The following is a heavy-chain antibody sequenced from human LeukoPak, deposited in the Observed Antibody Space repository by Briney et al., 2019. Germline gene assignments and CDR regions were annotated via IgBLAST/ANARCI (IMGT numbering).Heavy chain of an antibody. V-gene: IGHV4-59*01. Sequence: PSETLSLTCTVSGGSISSYYWSWIRQPPGKGLEWIGYIYSSGSTKYNPSLNSRVTMSMDTSKNQFSLKLSSVTAADTAVYYCARGGWCSDYWGQGTLVTVSS. J-gene: IGHJ4*02. CDR2: IYSSGST. CDR3: ARGGWCSDY. D-gene: IGHD4/OR15-4a*01. CDR1: GGSISSYY.